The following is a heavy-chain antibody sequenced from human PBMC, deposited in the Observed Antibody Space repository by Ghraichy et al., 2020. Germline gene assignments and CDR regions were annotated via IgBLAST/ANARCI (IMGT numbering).Heavy chain of an antibody. V-gene: IGHV4-34*01. D-gene: IGHD2-2*01. CDR2: MNPSGST. CDR3: ARSGIPYAATFAFDI. Sequence: EEMNPSGSTNYNPSLKSRVTTSLDTSQNQFSLYLSSVTAADTAVYYCARSGIPYAATFAFDIWGQVIM. J-gene: IGHJ3*02.